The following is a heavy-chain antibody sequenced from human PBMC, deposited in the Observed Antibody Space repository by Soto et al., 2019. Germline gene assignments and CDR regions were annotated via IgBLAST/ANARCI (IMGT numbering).Heavy chain of an antibody. CDR3: ARDRYDFWSGGAYYYYYGMDV. CDR1: GFTFSSYS. J-gene: IGHJ6*02. D-gene: IGHD3-3*01. V-gene: IGHV3-48*02. Sequence: GGSLRLSCAASGFTFSSYSMNWVRQAPGKGLEWVSYISSSSSTIYYADSVKGRFTISRDNAKNSLYLQMNSLRDEDTAVYYCARDRYDFWSGGAYYYYYGMDVWGQGTTVTVSS. CDR2: ISSSSSTI.